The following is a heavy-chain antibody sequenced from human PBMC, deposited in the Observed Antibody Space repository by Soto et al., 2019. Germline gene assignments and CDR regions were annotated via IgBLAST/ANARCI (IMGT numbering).Heavy chain of an antibody. CDR3: ARKGGEWEPADY. V-gene: IGHV1-18*01. D-gene: IGHD1-26*01. CDR2: ISAYTGNT. Sequence: QVQLVQSGAEVKSPGASVKVSCKASGYTFSNNGINWVRQAPGQGLERVGWISAYTGNTKYAQSLQGRVTMTTDTSTSTAYLELRTLRYDDTAVYYCARKGGEWEPADYWGQGTLVTVSS. CDR1: GYTFSNNG. J-gene: IGHJ4*02.